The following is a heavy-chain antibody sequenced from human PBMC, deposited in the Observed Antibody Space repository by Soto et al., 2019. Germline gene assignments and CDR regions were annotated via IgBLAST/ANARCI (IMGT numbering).Heavy chain of an antibody. CDR1: GFTFSSHA. CDR3: AKGYYYHSSGYPAPFDY. V-gene: IGHV3-23*01. D-gene: IGHD3-22*01. J-gene: IGHJ4*02. CDR2: ISGIGDST. Sequence: GGSLRLSCAASGFTFSSHAMSWVRQAPGKRLEWVSTISGIGDSTYYADSVKGRFTISRDSSKNTLYLQMNSLRAEDTAVYYCAKGYYYHSSGYPAPFDYWGQGTLVTVSS.